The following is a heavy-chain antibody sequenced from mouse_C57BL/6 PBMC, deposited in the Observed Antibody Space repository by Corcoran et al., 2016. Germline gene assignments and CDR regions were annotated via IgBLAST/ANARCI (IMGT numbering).Heavy chain of an antibody. Sequence: QVQLQQSGAELARPGASVKLSCKASGYTFTSYGISWVKQRTGQGLEWIGEIYPRSGNTYYNEKFKGKATLTADKSSSTAYMELRSLTSEDSAVYFCARGDHSSGWDYWGQGTSVTVSS. D-gene: IGHD3-2*02. CDR3: ARGDHSSGWDY. V-gene: IGHV1-81*01. CDR2: IYPRSGNT. CDR1: GYTFTSYG. J-gene: IGHJ4*01.